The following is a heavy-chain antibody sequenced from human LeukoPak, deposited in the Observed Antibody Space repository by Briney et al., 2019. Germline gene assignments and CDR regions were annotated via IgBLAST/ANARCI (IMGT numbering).Heavy chain of an antibody. V-gene: IGHV1-69*13. D-gene: IGHD2-2*01. CDR3: ARDIVVVPAAMYYYYYGMDV. J-gene: IGHJ6*02. CDR1: GGTFSSYA. CDR2: IIPIFGTA. Sequence: SVKVSCKASGGTFSSYAISWVRQAPGQGLEWMGGIIPIFGTANYAQKFQGRVTITADESTSTAYIELSSLRSEDTAVYYCARDIVVVPAAMYYYYYGMDVWGQGTTVTVSS.